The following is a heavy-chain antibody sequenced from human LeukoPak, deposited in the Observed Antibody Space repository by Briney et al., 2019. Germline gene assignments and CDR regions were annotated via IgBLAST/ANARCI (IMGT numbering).Heavy chain of an antibody. Sequence: PSQTLSLTCTVSGGSISSYYWSWIRQPPGKGLEWIGYIYYSGSTNYNPSLKSRVTISVDTSKDQFSLKLSSVTAADTAVCYCARVKGWSEKAFDIWGQGTMVTVSS. CDR3: ARVKGWSEKAFDI. J-gene: IGHJ3*02. V-gene: IGHV4-59*01. CDR1: GGSISSYY. D-gene: IGHD6-19*01. CDR2: IYYSGST.